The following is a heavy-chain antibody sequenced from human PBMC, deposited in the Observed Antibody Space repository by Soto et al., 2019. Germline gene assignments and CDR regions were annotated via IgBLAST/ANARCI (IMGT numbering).Heavy chain of an antibody. D-gene: IGHD5-18*01. CDR2: ICSGGST. Sequence: GGSLRLSCAASGFTFSSYSMNWVRQAPGKGLECVSNICSGGSTYYADSVKGRFTISRDNSKNTLYLQMNSLRAEDTAVYYCAKYYTAMANDAFDIWGQGTMVTVSS. CDR1: GFTFSSYS. CDR3: AKYYTAMANDAFDI. J-gene: IGHJ3*02. V-gene: IGHV3-23*01.